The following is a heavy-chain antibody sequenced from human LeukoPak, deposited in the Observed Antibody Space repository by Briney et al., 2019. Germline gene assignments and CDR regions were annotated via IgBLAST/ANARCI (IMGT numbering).Heavy chain of an antibody. V-gene: IGHV4-61*01. J-gene: IGHJ5*02. CDR1: GVSVSSTSYY. D-gene: IGHD3-10*01. CDR2: IYYSGST. Sequence: SETLSLTCTVSGVSVSSTSYYWSWIRQPPGKGLEWIGYIYYSGSTNYNPSLKSRVTISVDTSKNQFSLKLNSVTAADTAVYYCARGSGSFSKWFDPWGQGTLVTVSS. CDR3: ARGSGSFSKWFDP.